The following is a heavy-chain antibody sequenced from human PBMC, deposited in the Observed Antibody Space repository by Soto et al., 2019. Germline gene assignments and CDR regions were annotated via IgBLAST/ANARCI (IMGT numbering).Heavy chain of an antibody. CDR3: ARGLGVRVTLYSFDY. V-gene: IGHV1-69*13. CDR2: IMPIFGTA. CDR1: GDTFSNYA. Sequence: AVKVSCKASGDTFSNYAITWLRQAPGQGLEWMGGIMPIFGTANYAQKFQGRVTITADESMSTAYMELSSLRSEDTAVYYCARGLGVRVTLYSFDYWGQGTLVTVSS. J-gene: IGHJ4*02. D-gene: IGHD3-10*01.